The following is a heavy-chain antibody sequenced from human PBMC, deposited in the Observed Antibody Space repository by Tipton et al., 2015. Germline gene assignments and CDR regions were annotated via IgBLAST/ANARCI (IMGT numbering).Heavy chain of an antibody. J-gene: IGHJ4*02. V-gene: IGHV4-61*02. CDR2: IWTNGET. CDR3: ARQRGGGNGLDY. D-gene: IGHD4-23*01. CDR1: GASITSGDFH. Sequence: LRLSCAVSGASITSGDFHWSWIRQPAGKGLDVFGRIWTNGETHYDPSHKSRVTILLDKSTNQFSLALRFVTAADTAMYYCARQRGGGNGLDYWGQGTLVTVSS.